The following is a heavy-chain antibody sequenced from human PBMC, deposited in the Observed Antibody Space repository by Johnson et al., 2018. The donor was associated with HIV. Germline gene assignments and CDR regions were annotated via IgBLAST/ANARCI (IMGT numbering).Heavy chain of an antibody. CDR1: GFTVSSNY. D-gene: IGHD3-3*01. Sequence: VQLVESGGGLIQPGGSLRLSCAASGFTVSSNYMSWVRQAPGKGLEWVSVIYSGGSTYYAESVKGLSTISRDNSNNTLYLQMNSLRPEDTGVYYCVKDKFMFLENPVDAFDVWGQGTMVTFSS. V-gene: IGHV3-66*03. CDR3: VKDKFMFLENPVDAFDV. CDR2: IYSGGST. J-gene: IGHJ3*01.